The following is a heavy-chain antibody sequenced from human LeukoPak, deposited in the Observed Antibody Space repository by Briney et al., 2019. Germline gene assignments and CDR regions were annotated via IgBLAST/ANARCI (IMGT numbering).Heavy chain of an antibody. V-gene: IGHV4-39*01. CDR3: ASDVPGLMAFDY. CDR1: GGSISSSSYY. Sequence: PSETLSLTCTVSGGSISSSSYYWGWIRQPPGKELEWIGSIYYSGSTYYNPSLKSRVTISIDTSKNQFSLKLSSVTAADTAVYYCASDVPGLMAFDYWGQGTLVTVSS. J-gene: IGHJ4*02. D-gene: IGHD2-8*01. CDR2: IYYSGST.